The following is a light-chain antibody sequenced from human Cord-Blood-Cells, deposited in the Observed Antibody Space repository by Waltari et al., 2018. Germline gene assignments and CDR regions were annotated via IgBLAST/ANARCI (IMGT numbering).Light chain of an antibody. J-gene: IGLJ2*01. CDR3: NSRDSSGNHVV. CDR1: SLRSYY. V-gene: IGLV3-19*01. Sequence: SSELTQDPAVSVALGQTVRITCQGDSLRSYYASWYQQKPGQAPVLVIYGKNNRPQGIPDRFSCSSSGNTASLTITGAQAEDEADYYCNSRDSSGNHVVFGGGTKLTVL. CDR2: GKN.